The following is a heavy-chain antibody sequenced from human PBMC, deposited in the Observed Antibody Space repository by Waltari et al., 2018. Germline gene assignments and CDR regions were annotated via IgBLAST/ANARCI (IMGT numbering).Heavy chain of an antibody. CDR2: ISGSGGST. Sequence: EVQLLESGGGLVQPGGSLRLSCAASGFTFSSYAMSWVRQAPGKGLEWVSAISGSGGSTYYADSVKGRFTISRDKSKNTLYLQMNSLRAEDTAVYYCAKDAAIFGVVIPPLFDYWGQGTLVTVSS. D-gene: IGHD3-3*01. J-gene: IGHJ4*02. V-gene: IGHV3-23*01. CDR3: AKDAAIFGVVIPPLFDY. CDR1: GFTFSSYA.